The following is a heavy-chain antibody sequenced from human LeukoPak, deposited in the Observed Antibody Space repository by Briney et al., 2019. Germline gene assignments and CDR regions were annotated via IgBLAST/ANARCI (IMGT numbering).Heavy chain of an antibody. CDR1: GGSISSSSYY. V-gene: IGHV4-39*07. CDR2: IYYSGST. CDR3: ARARLRWPLNYFDY. D-gene: IGHD4-23*01. J-gene: IGHJ4*02. Sequence: SETLSLTCTVSGGSISSSSYYWGWIRQPPGKGLEWIGSIYYSGSTYYNPSLKSRVTISVDTSKNQFSLKLSSVTAADTAVYYCARARLRWPLNYFDYWGQGTLVTVSS.